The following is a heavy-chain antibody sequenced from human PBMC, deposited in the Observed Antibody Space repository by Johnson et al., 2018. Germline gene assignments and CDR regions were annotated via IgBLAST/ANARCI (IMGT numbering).Heavy chain of an antibody. Sequence: VQLVESGGGLVKPGGSLRLSCAASGFTFSSYSMNWVRQAPGKGLEWVSSISSSSSYIYYADSVKGRFTIPRDNAKNSLYLQMNRLRAEDTAVYYCARGLAPGYRAPDGAFDIWGQGTMVTVSS. V-gene: IGHV3-21*01. CDR1: GFTFSSYS. D-gene: IGHD5-12*01. CDR2: ISSSSSYI. J-gene: IGHJ3*02. CDR3: ARGLAPGYRAPDGAFDI.